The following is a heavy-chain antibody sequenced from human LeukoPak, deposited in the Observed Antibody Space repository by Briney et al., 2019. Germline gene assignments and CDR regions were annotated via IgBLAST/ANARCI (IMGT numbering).Heavy chain of an antibody. D-gene: IGHD3-9*01. CDR2: ISSSSSYI. Sequence: PGGSLRLSCAASGFTFSSYSMNWVRQAPGKGLEGVSSISSSSSYIYYADSVKGRFTISRDNAKNSLYLQMNSLRAEDTAVYYCARDLTYYDILTGYYTSHYFDYWGQGTLVTVSS. CDR3: ARDLTYYDILTGYYTSHYFDY. J-gene: IGHJ4*02. CDR1: GFTFSSYS. V-gene: IGHV3-21*01.